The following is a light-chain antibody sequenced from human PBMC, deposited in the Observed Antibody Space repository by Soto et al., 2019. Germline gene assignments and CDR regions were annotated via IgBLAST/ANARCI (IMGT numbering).Light chain of an antibody. Sequence: DIVMTQSPLSLPVTPGEPASISCRSSQSLLHSNGYNYLDWYLQKPGQSPQLLIYLGSNRASGVPDRFSGSGAGTDFTLKISRLEAEDVGVYYCMQALQTPGVTFGPGTKVDIK. CDR2: LGS. CDR3: MQALQTPGVT. V-gene: IGKV2-28*01. J-gene: IGKJ3*01. CDR1: QSLLHSNGYNY.